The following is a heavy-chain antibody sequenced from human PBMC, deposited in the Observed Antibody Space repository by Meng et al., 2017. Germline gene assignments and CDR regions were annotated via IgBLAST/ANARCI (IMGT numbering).Heavy chain of an antibody. CDR2: ISGSGGST. J-gene: IGHJ6*02. CDR3: AKILWFGELLLNYYYYGMDV. Sequence: GESLKISCAASGFTFDDYAMHWVRQAPGKGLEWVSAISGSGGSTYYADSVKGRFTISRDNSKNTLYLQMNSLRAEDTAVYYCAKILWFGELLLNYYYYGMDVWGQGTTVTVSS. CDR1: GFTFDDYA. D-gene: IGHD3-10*01. V-gene: IGHV3-23*01.